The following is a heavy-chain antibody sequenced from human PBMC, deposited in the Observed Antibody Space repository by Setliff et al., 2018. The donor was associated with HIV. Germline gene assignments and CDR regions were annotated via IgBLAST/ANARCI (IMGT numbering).Heavy chain of an antibody. J-gene: IGHJ4*02. CDR2: ISAYNGNT. D-gene: IGHD1-1*01. CDR3: ARCGWNAWGGPSDN. CDR1: GYTFTSYG. V-gene: IGHV1-18*01. Sequence: ASVKVSCKASGYTFTSYGISWVRQAPGQGLEWMGWISAYNGNTNYAQKLQGRVTMTADTSTTTAYMELRSLRSDDTAVYYCARCGWNAWGGPSDNWGQGTLVTVSS.